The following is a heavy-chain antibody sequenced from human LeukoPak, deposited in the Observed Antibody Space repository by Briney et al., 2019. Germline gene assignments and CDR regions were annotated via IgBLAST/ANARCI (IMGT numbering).Heavy chain of an antibody. Sequence: SGTLSLTCAVSGGSISSSNWWTWVRQPPGKGLEWIGEMYHSGSTNYNPSLKSRVTISVDKSKHQFSLKLSSVTAADTAVYYCASARENYDILAGYYKGGSFDYWGQGTLVTVSS. J-gene: IGHJ4*02. CDR1: GGSISSSNW. CDR3: ASARENYDILAGYYKGGSFDY. D-gene: IGHD3-9*01. CDR2: MYHSGST. V-gene: IGHV4-4*02.